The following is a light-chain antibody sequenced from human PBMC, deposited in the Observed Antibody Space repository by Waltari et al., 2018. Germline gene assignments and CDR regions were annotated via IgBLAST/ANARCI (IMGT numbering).Light chain of an antibody. J-gene: IGLJ2*01. Sequence: QSALTQPASVSGSPGQSITISCTGTSSDVGGYNYVSWYQQHPGKAPKLMINEVSNRPSGVSNRFSGSKSGNTASLTISGLQAEDEADYYCSSYTSSSVVFGGGTKLTVL. CDR3: SSYTSSSVV. CDR2: EVS. V-gene: IGLV2-14*01. CDR1: SSDVGGYNY.